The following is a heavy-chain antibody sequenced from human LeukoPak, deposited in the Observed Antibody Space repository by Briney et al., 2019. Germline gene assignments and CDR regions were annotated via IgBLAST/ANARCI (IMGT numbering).Heavy chain of an antibody. Sequence: PSETLSLTCTVSDDPINSGVYYWNWIRQPAGKGLEWIGHTSGTTTNSNPSLKSRVAISLDTSKNHFSLKLSSVTAADTAVYYCARAKKRSGRSRNFYLDVWGKGTTATVSS. J-gene: IGHJ6*03. V-gene: IGHV4-61*02. CDR1: DDPINSGVYY. CDR3: ARAKKRSGRSRNFYLDV. D-gene: IGHD1-26*01. CDR2: TSGTT.